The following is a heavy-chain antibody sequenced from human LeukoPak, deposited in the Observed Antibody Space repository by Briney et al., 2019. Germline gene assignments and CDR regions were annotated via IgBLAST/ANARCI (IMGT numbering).Heavy chain of an antibody. V-gene: IGHV4-39*07. Sequence: SETLSLTCTVSGGAISSSSYYWGWIRQPPGKGLEWIGSTFYSGSTYYNPSLKSRVTISVDTSKNQFSLKLSSVTAADTAVYYCARGYWCSDCWYWGDNWFDPWGQGTLVTVSS. CDR3: ARGYWCSDCWYWGDNWFDP. CDR1: GGAISSSSYY. J-gene: IGHJ5*02. CDR2: TFYSGST. D-gene: IGHD6-13*01.